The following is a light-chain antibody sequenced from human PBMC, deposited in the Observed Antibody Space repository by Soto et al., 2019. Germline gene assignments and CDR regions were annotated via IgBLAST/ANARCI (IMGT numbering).Light chain of an antibody. Sequence: QSALTQPASVSGSPGQSITISCTGTSSDVGGYNFVSWYQQHPGKAPKLMIYDVSTRPSGVSDRFSGSKSGNTASLTISGLQAEDEADYYCASYTTTLEKLFGGGTKVTVL. J-gene: IGLJ2*01. CDR1: SSDVGGYNF. CDR3: ASYTTTLEKL. CDR2: DVS. V-gene: IGLV2-14*03.